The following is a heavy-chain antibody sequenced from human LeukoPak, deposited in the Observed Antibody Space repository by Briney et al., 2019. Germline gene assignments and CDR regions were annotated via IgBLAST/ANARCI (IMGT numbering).Heavy chain of an antibody. CDR1: GGSFGGYY. CDR3: ARGGIAAAGWFDP. J-gene: IGHJ5*02. D-gene: IGHD6-13*01. Sequence: SETLSLTCAVYGGSFGGYYWSWIRQPPGKGLEWIGEINHSGSTNYNPSLKSRVTISVDTSKNQFSLKLSSVTAADTAVYYCARGGIAAAGWFDPWGQGTLVTVSS. V-gene: IGHV4-34*01. CDR2: INHSGST.